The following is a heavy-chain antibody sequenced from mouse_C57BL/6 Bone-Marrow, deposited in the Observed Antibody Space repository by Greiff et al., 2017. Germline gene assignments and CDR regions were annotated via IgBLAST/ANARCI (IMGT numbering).Heavy chain of an antibody. CDR1: GYTFTSYG. CDR2: IYPRSGNT. V-gene: IGHV1-81*01. J-gene: IGHJ3*01. CDR3: ARPHYGSSPAWFAY. D-gene: IGHD1-1*01. Sequence: FQLQQSGAELARPGASVKLSCKASGYTFTSYGISWVKQRTGQGLEWIGEIYPRSGNTYYNEKFKGKATLTADKSSSTAYMELRSLTSEDSAVYFCARPHYGSSPAWFAYWGQGTLVTVSA.